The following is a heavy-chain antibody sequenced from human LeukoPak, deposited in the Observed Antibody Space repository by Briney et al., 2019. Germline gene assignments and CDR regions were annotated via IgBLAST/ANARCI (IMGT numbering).Heavy chain of an antibody. J-gene: IGHJ4*02. CDR2: ITGSGTDI. D-gene: IGHD4-17*01. CDR1: GFTFSSYS. CDR3: ARDQDYGFTY. V-gene: IGHV3-48*01. Sequence: GVSLRLSCAASGFTFSSYSMNWVRQAPGKGPEWISWITGSGTDIIYADSVKHRFTISRDNAKNSLYLQMNSLRAEDTAVYYCARDQDYGFTYWGQGTLVTVSS.